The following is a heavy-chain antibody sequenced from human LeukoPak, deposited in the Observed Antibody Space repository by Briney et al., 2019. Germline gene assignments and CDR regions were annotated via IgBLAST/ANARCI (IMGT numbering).Heavy chain of an antibody. CDR3: ARDVVGGYNLFDY. CDR1: GFTFSSYW. Sequence: GGSLRLSCAASGFTFSSYWMHWVRQALGKGLVWVSRINSDGSSTSYADSVKGRFTISRDNAKNTLYLQMNSLRAEDTAVYYCARDVVGGYNLFDYWGQGTLVTVSS. J-gene: IGHJ4*02. D-gene: IGHD5-24*01. CDR2: INSDGSST. V-gene: IGHV3-74*01.